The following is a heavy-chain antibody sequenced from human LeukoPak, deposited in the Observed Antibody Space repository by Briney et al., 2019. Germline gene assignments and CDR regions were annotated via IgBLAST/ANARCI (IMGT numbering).Heavy chain of an antibody. CDR2: INPGGGST. D-gene: IGHD6-13*01. CDR1: GYTFTRYY. V-gene: IGHV1-46*01. J-gene: IGHJ6*02. Sequence: ASVKVSCKASGYTFTRYYMSWVRQAPGQGLEWMGIINPGGGSTSYAQKFQGRVTMTRDTSTSTVYMELSSLRSEDTAVYYCARDRIPAAGTAYYYGMDVWGQGTTVTVSS. CDR3: ARDRIPAAGTAYYYGMDV.